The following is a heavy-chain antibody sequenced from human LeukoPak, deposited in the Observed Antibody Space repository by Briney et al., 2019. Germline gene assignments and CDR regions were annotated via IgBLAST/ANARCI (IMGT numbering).Heavy chain of an antibody. V-gene: IGHV4-59*12. J-gene: IGHJ4*02. CDR1: GASISRYY. CDR2: FHHSGNT. CDR3: ARRAAALDS. Sequence: SETLSLTCSVFGASISRYYWSWIRQPPGKGLEWIGYFHHSGNTNYSPSLSSRISMSVDTSKNQFSLRLNSVTAADTAIYYCARRAAALDSWGQGTLVTVSS. D-gene: IGHD6-13*01.